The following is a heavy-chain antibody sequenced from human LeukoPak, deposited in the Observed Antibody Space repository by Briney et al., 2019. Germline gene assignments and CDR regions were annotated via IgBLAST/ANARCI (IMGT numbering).Heavy chain of an antibody. CDR2: IYTSGST. D-gene: IGHD6-19*01. CDR1: GGSISSYY. J-gene: IGHJ6*02. Sequence: PSETLSLTCTVSGGSISSYYWSWIRQPAGKGLEWIGRIYTSGSTNYNPSLKSRVTMSVDTSKNQFSLKLSSVTAADTAVYYCARDSTAVAGDYYYGMDVWGQGTTVTVS. CDR3: ARDSTAVAGDYYYGMDV. V-gene: IGHV4-4*07.